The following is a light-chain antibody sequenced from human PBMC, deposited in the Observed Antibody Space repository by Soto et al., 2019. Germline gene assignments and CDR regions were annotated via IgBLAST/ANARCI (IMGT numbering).Light chain of an antibody. CDR3: QQRT. Sequence: EIVLTQSPATLSLSPGERATLSCRASQSVSSYLAWYQQKPGQAPRLLIYDASNRATGIPARFSGSGSGTDFTLTISSLEPEEFEVYYCQQRTFGQGTRLEIK. J-gene: IGKJ5*01. CDR2: DAS. CDR1: QSVSSY. V-gene: IGKV3-11*01.